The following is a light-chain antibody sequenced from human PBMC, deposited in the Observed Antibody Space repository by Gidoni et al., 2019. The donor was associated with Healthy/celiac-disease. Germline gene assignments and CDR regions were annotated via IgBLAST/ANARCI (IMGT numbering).Light chain of an antibody. CDR1: SGINVGTDR. Sequence: QAVLPQPSSLSPSPGASSSLTCTLRSGINVGTDRIYWYQQKPGSPPQYLLRYKSDADKQQGSGVPSRFSGSKYASANAGILLISGLQSEDEADYYCMIWNSSAWVFGGGTKLTVL. CDR2: YKSDADK. V-gene: IGLV5-45*02. J-gene: IGLJ3*02. CDR3: MIWNSSAWV.